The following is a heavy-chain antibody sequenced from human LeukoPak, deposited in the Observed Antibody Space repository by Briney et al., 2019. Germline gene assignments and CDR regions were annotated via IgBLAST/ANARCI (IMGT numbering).Heavy chain of an antibody. CDR3: AQNTSKIVF. J-gene: IGHJ4*02. CDR1: GFSLRDYD. V-gene: IGHV3-23*01. D-gene: IGHD2/OR15-2a*01. Sequence: GGSLRLSCAASGFSLRDYDMNWIRQAPGKGLEWVSAVAGHNGETYYADSAKGRFTISRDNSLGTVFLLMDGLKTEDTAIYYCAQNTSKIVFWGQGTLVTVSS. CDR2: VAGHNGET.